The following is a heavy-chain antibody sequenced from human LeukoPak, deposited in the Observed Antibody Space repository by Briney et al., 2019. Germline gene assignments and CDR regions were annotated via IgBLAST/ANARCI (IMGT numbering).Heavy chain of an antibody. CDR3: ATGGAGFDT. CDR2: INIGGTNT. J-gene: IGHJ5*02. V-gene: IGHV3-11*01. D-gene: IGHD5-12*01. Sequence: GGSLRLSCAASGFTFNDYYMSWIRQAPGKGLEWLSYINIGGTNTHYADSVKGRFTISRDNAKKSLYLEMNNPRAEDTAVYYCATGGAGFDTWGQGVLVTVSS. CDR1: GFTFNDYY.